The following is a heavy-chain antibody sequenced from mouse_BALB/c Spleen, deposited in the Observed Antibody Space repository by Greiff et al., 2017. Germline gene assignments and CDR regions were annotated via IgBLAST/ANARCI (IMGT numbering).Heavy chain of an antibody. J-gene: IGHJ2*01. D-gene: IGHD4-1*01. CDR2: ISYDGSN. Sequence: EVKLEESGPGLVKPSQSLSLTCTVTGYSITSDYAWNWIRQFPGNKLEWMGYISYDGSNNYNPSLKNRISITRDTSKNQFFLKLNSVTTEDTATYYCARELGRRGFDYWGQGTTLTVSS. V-gene: IGHV3-6*02. CDR3: ARELGRRGFDY. CDR1: GYSITSDYA.